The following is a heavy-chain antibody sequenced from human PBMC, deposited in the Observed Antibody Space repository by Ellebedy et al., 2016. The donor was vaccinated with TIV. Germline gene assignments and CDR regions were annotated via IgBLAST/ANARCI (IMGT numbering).Heavy chain of an antibody. D-gene: IGHD2-15*01. V-gene: IGHV1-2*04. CDR1: GYTFTGYY. Sequence: ASVKVSCKASGYTFTGYYMHWVRQAPGQGLEWMGWINPNSGGTNYAQRFQGWVTMTRDTSISTAYMELSRLRSDDTAVYSCAREMGGFYSVGFDYWGQGTLVTVSS. CDR2: INPNSGGT. CDR3: AREMGGFYSVGFDY. J-gene: IGHJ4*02.